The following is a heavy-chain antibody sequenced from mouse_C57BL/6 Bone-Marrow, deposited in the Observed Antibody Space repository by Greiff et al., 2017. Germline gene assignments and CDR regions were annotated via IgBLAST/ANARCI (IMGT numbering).Heavy chain of an antibody. V-gene: IGHV5-15*01. CDR3: ARRGYGPYYAMDY. D-gene: IGHD2-2*01. J-gene: IGHJ4*01. CDR2: ISNLAYSI. CDR1: GFTFSDYG. Sequence: EVKLMESGGGLVQPGGSLKLSCAASGFTFSDYGMAWVRQAPRKGPEWVAFISNLAYSIYYADTVTGRFTISRENAKNPLYLEMSSLRSEDTAMYYCARRGYGPYYAMDYWGQGTPVTVSS.